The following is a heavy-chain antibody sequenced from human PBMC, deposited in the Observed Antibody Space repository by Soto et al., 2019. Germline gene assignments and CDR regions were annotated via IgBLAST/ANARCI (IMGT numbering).Heavy chain of an antibody. CDR1: GFTFSSYA. CDR2: ISGSGGST. V-gene: IGHV3-23*01. Sequence: GESLKISCAASGFTFSSYAMSWVRQAPGKGLEWVSAISGSGGSTYYADSVKGRFTISRDNSKNTLYLQMNSLRAEDTAVYYCAKVAHFYYYGSGSYLGYFDYWGQGTLVTVSS. CDR3: AKVAHFYYYGSGSYLGYFDY. J-gene: IGHJ4*02. D-gene: IGHD3-10*01.